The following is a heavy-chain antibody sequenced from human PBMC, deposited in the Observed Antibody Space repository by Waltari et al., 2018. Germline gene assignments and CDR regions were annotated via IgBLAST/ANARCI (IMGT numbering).Heavy chain of an antibody. V-gene: IGHV6-1*01. D-gene: IGHD6-19*01. CDR1: GDSVSSNSAA. Sequence: QVQLQQSGPGLVKPSQTLSLTCAISGDSVSSNSAAWNWIRQSPSRGLEWLGRTYYRSKWYNDYAVSVKSRITINPDTAKNQFSLQLNSVTPEDTAVYYCARASGPIAVAGTLPFDYWGQGTLVTVSS. CDR3: ARASGPIAVAGTLPFDY. CDR2: TYYRSKWYN. J-gene: IGHJ4*02.